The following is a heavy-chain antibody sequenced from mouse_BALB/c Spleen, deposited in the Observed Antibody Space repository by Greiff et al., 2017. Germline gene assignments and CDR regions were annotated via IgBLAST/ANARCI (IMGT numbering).Heavy chain of an antibody. CDR1: GYTFTSYW. D-gene: IGHD2-3*01. Sequence: QVQLQQSGAELVKPGASVKLSCKASGYTFTSYWMHWVKQRPGQGLEWIGEINPSNGRTNYNEKFKSKATLTVDKSSSTAYMQLSSLTSEDSAVYYCARKGDGYYDWYFEVWGAGTTVTVSS. V-gene: IGHV1S81*02. J-gene: IGHJ1*01. CDR3: ARKGDGYYDWYFEV. CDR2: INPSNGRT.